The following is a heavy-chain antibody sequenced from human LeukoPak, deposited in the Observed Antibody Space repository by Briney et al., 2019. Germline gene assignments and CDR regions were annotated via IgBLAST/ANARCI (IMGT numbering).Heavy chain of an antibody. CDR1: GGSFSGYY. V-gene: IGHV4-34*01. D-gene: IGHD3-3*01. J-gene: IGHJ5*02. CDR3: AREGYFGVAP. CDR2: INHSGST. Sequence: PSETLSLTCAVYGGSFSGYYWSWIRQPPGKGLEWIGEINHSGSTNYNPSLKSRVTISVDTSKNQFSLKLSSVTAADTAVYYCAREGYFGVAPWGQGTLVTVS.